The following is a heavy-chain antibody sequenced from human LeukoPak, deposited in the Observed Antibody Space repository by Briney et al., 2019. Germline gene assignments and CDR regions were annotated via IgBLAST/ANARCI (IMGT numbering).Heavy chain of an antibody. CDR1: GDSISSTNW. D-gene: IGHD4-17*01. CDR3: ARGYGPGY. J-gene: IGHJ4*02. Sequence: SETLSLTCAVSGDSISSTNWWNWVRQPPGKGLEWIGEIDHRGNTNHNPSLKSRVTISVDRSKNQFSLKLTSVTAADTAVYYCARGYGPGYWGQGTLVTVSA. CDR2: IDHRGNT. V-gene: IGHV4-4*02.